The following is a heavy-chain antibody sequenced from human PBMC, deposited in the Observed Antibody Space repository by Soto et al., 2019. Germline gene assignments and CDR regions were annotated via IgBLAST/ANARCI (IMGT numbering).Heavy chain of an antibody. CDR1: GYTFTNYY. V-gene: IGHV1-46*01. Sequence: QVQLVQSGAEVKKPGASVKVSCRASGYTFTNYYVQWVRQAPGQGLEWLGVIHPDGGHTTYSQKFQDRVTMTRDTFTSTVYMELSSLRSEDTAVYYCARGDHDYWGQGTLVTASS. CDR3: ARGDHDY. J-gene: IGHJ4*02. CDR2: IHPDGGHT.